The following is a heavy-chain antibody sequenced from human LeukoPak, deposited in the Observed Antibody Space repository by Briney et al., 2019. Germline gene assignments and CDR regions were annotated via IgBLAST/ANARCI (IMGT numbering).Heavy chain of an antibody. CDR1: GFTLSSYA. Sequence: GGSLRLSCAASGFTLSSYAMSWVRQAPGKGLEWVSSVNGGGDSTYYADSVKGRFTISRDNSKNTLYLQMNSLRAEDTAVYYCAKSANYYGSGSSDNSWGQGTLVTVSS. J-gene: IGHJ4*02. V-gene: IGHV3-23*01. D-gene: IGHD3-10*01. CDR2: VNGGGDST. CDR3: AKSANYYGSGSSDNS.